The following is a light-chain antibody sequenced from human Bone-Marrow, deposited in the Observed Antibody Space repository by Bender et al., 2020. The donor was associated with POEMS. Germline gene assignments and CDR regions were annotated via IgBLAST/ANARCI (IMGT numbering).Light chain of an antibody. CDR2: EDT. CDR3: CTDAGGGTYI. CDR1: SSDIGSYNL. V-gene: IGLV2-23*01. Sequence: QSALTQPASVSGSPGQSITISCTGTSSDIGSYNLVSWYQQHPGKAPKLLINEDTKRPSGVSDRFSGSKSGNTASLTISGLQAENEADYYCCTDAGGGTYIFGTGTTVTVL. J-gene: IGLJ1*01.